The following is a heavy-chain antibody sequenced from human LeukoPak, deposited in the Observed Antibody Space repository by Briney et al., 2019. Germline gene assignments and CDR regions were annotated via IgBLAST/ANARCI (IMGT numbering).Heavy chain of an antibody. CDR3: ARGGTFGDC. V-gene: IGHV4-59*01. CDR1: GGXITSYY. CDR2: IYYSGST. J-gene: IGHJ4*02. Sequence: PSETLSLTCTVSGGXITSYYCSWIRQPPGKGLEWIGYIYYSGSTNYNPSLKSRVTISVDTSKNQFSLKLSSVTAADTAIYYCARGGTFGDCWGQGTLVTVSS. D-gene: IGHD3-16*01.